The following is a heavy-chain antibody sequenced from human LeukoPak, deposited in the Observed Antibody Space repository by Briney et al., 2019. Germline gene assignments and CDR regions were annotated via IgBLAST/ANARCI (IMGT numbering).Heavy chain of an antibody. V-gene: IGHV3-23*01. Sequence: GGSLRLSCAASGFTFISYPMSSVRQPPGKGLEWVPAICGSGGSTSYTDSVKGRFTISRDTSKNTLYLQMNSLRAEDTAVYYCAKVKEQWLAHDAFDIWGQGTMVTVSS. CDR3: AKVKEQWLAHDAFDI. J-gene: IGHJ3*02. D-gene: IGHD6-19*01. CDR2: ICGSGGST. CDR1: GFTFISYP.